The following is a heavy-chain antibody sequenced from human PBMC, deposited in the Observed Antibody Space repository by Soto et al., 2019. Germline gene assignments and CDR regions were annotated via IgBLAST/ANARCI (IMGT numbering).Heavy chain of an antibody. CDR3: ARGLVIRPYYYHGMDV. V-gene: IGHV4-30-4*01. Sequence: QVQLQESGPGLVKPSQTLSLTCTVSGGSISSGGYFWSWIRQSPGQGLEWIGYISSIGSAYYNPSLKSRVSVSRDPSKNQFSLKLSSVTTTDTAVYYCARGLVIRPYYYHGMDVWGHGTTVTVSS. D-gene: IGHD3-9*01. CDR1: GGSISSGGYF. J-gene: IGHJ6*02. CDR2: ISSIGSA.